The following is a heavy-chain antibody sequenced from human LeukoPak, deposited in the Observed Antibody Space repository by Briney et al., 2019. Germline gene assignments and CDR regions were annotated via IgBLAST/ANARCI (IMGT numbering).Heavy chain of an antibody. J-gene: IGHJ4*02. Sequence: PGGSLRLSCAASGYTFSSYGMHWVRQAPGKGLEWVAVMSYDGSNKYYADSVKGRFTISRDNIKNTLYLQMNSLRAEDTAVYYCANSHTSSWYYCNHWGQGTLVTVSS. CDR1: GYTFSSYG. CDR2: MSYDGSNK. V-gene: IGHV3-30*18. CDR3: ANSHTSSWYYCNH. D-gene: IGHD6-13*01.